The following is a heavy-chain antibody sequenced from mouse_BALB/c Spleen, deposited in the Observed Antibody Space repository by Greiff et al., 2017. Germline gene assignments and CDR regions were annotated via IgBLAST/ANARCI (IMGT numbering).Heavy chain of an antibody. D-gene: IGHD1-1*01. CDR3: ARDYGSRNAMDY. J-gene: IGHJ4*01. V-gene: IGHV14-3*02. Sequence: VQLQQSGAELVKPGASVKLSCTASGFNIKDTYMHWVKQRPEQGLEWIGGIDPANGNTKYDPKFQGKATITADTSSNTAYLQLSSLTSEDTAVYYCARDYGSRNAMDYWGQGTSVTVSS. CDR1: GFNIKDTY. CDR2: IDPANGNT.